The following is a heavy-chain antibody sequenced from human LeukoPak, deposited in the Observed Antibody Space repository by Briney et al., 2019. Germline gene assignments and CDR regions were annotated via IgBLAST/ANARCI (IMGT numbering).Heavy chain of an antibody. V-gene: IGHV3-48*01. Sequence: PGGSPRLSCAASGFTFSSYSMNWVRQAPGKGLEWVSYISSSSTIYYADSVKGRFTISRDNAKSSLYLQMNSLRAEDTAVYYCARGYGEYAFDIWGQGTMVTVSS. CDR1: GFTFSSYS. D-gene: IGHD4-17*01. CDR3: ARGYGEYAFDI. J-gene: IGHJ3*02. CDR2: ISSSSTI.